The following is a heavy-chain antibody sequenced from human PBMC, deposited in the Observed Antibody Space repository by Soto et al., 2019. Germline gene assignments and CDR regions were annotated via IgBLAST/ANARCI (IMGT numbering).Heavy chain of an antibody. D-gene: IGHD6-13*01. CDR1: GFTFSSYG. CDR3: AKDVAAAGYFDY. CDR2: ISYDGSNK. J-gene: IGHJ4*02. V-gene: IGHV3-30*18. Sequence: QVQLVESGGGVVQPGRSLRLSCAASGFTFSSYGMHWVRQAPGKGLEWVAVISYDGSNKYYADSVKGRFTISRDNSKNTLNLQMNSLRAEDTAVYYCAKDVAAAGYFDYWGQGTLVTVSS.